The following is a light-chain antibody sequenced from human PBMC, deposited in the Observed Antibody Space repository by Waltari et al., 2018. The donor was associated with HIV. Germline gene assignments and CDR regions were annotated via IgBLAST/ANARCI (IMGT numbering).Light chain of an antibody. CDR3: SSNTSSSTLRV. J-gene: IGLJ3*02. CDR2: EVS. CDR1: SSDVGGYNY. V-gene: IGLV2-14*01. Sequence: QSALTQPASVSGSPGQSITISCTGTSSDVGGYNYVSWYQQHPGKAPKLMIYEVSNRPSGVSNRFSGSKSGNTASLTISGLQAEDEADYYCSSNTSSSTLRVFGGGTKLTVL.